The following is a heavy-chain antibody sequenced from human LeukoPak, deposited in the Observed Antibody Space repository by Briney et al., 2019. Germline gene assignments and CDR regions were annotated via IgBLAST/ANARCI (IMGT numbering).Heavy chain of an antibody. J-gene: IGHJ4*02. V-gene: IGHV4-39*01. Sequence: PSETLSLTCTVSGGSVSSSTYYWDWLRQPPGKGLEWIGTIYYGGSTYYNPSLKSRVTISVDTSKNQFSLRLSSVTAADTAVYYCARRRRSNSSHDYWGQGTLVTVSS. CDR3: ARRRRSNSSHDY. D-gene: IGHD6-6*01. CDR1: GGSVSSSTYY. CDR2: IYYGGST.